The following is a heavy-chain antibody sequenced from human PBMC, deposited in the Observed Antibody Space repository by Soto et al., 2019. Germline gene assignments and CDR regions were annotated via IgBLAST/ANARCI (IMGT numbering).Heavy chain of an antibody. CDR3: AQGIAAGGTYYYYYGMDV. Sequence: SGPTLVTPTQTPPLPCTFSGFSLSTSGMCVSWIRQPPGKALEWLALIDWDDDKHYSTSLKTRLTISKDTSKNQVVLTMTNMDPVDTATYYCAQGIAAGGTYYYYYGMDVWGQGTTVT. V-gene: IGHV2-70*01. CDR1: GFSLSTSGMC. CDR2: IDWDDDK. D-gene: IGHD6-13*01. J-gene: IGHJ6*02.